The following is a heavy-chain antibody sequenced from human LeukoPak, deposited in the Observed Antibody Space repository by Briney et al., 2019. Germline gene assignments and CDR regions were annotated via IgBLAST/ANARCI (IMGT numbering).Heavy chain of an antibody. J-gene: IGHJ6*02. CDR3: ARGAAITHGSFYYYGMDV. CDR2: INHSGST. V-gene: IGHV4-34*01. CDR1: GGSLSGYY. Sequence: ASETLSLTCAVYGGSLSGYYWSWIRQPPGKGLGWIGEINHSGSTNYNPSLKSRVTISVDTSKNQFSLKLSSVTAADTAVYYCARGAAITHGSFYYYGMDVWGQGTTVTVSS. D-gene: IGHD5-18*01.